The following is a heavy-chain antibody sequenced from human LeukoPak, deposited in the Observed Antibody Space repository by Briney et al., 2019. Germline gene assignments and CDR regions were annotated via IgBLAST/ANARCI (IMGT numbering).Heavy chain of an antibody. V-gene: IGHV1-8*03. Sequence: ASVKVSCKASGYTFTSYDINWVRQATGQGLEWMGWMNPNSGNTGYAQKFQGRVTITRNTSISTAYMELSSLRSEDTAVYYCARAKLWFGELLSDWGQGTLVTVCS. CDR3: ARAKLWFGELLSD. CDR2: MNPNSGNT. CDR1: GYTFTSYD. D-gene: IGHD3-10*01. J-gene: IGHJ4*02.